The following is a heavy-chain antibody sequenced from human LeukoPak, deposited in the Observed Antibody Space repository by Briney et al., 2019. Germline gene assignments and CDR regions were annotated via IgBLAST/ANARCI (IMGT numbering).Heavy chain of an antibody. CDR3: ARGGSSGWYEFDY. J-gene: IGHJ4*02. D-gene: IGHD6-19*01. CDR1: GYTFTGYY. CDR2: INCNGGGT. V-gene: IGHV1-2*04. Sequence: ASVKVSCKASGYTFTGYYVHWVRQAPGQGLEWMGRINCNGGGTSYAQKFQGWVTMTRDTSISTAYMELSRLRSDDTAVYYCARGGSSGWYEFDYWGQGTLVTVSS.